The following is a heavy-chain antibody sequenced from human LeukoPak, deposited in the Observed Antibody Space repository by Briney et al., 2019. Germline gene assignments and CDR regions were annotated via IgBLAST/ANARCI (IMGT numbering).Heavy chain of an antibody. J-gene: IGHJ4*02. CDR2: IWYDGSNK. CDR3: ANTDYYSNYGY. V-gene: IGHV3-33*06. CDR1: GFTFSSYG. D-gene: IGHD4-11*01. Sequence: GGSLRLSCAASGFTFSSYGMHWVRQAPGKGLEWVAVIWYDGSNKYYADSVKGRFTISRDNSKNTLYLQMNSLRAEDTTVYYCANTDYYSNYGYWGQGTLVTVSS.